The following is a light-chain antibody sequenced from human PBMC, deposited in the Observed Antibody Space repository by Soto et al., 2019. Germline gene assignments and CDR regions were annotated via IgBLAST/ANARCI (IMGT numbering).Light chain of an antibody. CDR3: AAWDDSLNGWV. CDR2: DND. V-gene: IGLV1-44*01. Sequence: QPVLSQPPSASGTPGQRVTISCSGSSPNIGSNTVNWYQHLPGTAPKLLIYDNDQRPSGVPDRFSVSKSGTSASLAISGLQSEDEADYYCAAWDDSLNGWVFGGGTKLTVL. CDR1: SPNIGSNT. J-gene: IGLJ3*02.